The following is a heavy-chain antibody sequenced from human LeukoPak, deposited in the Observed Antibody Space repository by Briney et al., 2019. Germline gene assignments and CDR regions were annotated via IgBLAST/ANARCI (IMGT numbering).Heavy chain of an antibody. CDR2: ISSSSSYI. Sequence: GGSLRLSCAASGFTFSSYSMNWVRQAPGKGLEWVSPISSSSSYIYYADSVKGRFTISRDNAKNSLYLQMNSLRAEDTAVYYCARDLGIAAAGTSSDWGQGTLVTVSS. D-gene: IGHD6-13*01. CDR3: ARDLGIAAAGTSSD. CDR1: GFTFSSYS. J-gene: IGHJ4*02. V-gene: IGHV3-21*01.